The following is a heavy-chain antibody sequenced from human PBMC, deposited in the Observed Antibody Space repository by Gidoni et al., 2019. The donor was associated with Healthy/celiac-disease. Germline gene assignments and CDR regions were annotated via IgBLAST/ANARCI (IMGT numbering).Heavy chain of an antibody. Sequence: QITLKESGPTLVKPTQTLTLTCTFSGFSLSTSGVGVGWIRQPPGKALEWLALIYWDDDKRYSPSLKSRLTITKDTSKNQVVLTMTNMDPVDTATYYCAHSEVVVVPATLNWFDPWGQGTLATVSS. V-gene: IGHV2-5*02. CDR1: GFSLSTSGVG. CDR2: IYWDDDK. J-gene: IGHJ5*02. D-gene: IGHD2-2*01. CDR3: AHSEVVVVPATLNWFDP.